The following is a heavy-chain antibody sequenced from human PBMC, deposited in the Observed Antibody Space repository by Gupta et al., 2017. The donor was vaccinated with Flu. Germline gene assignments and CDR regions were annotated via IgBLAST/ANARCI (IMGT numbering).Heavy chain of an antibody. CDR1: GFNLSSYG. CDR2: IAYDGSNK. V-gene: IGHV3-30*18. J-gene: IGHJ4*02. Sequence: QVQLVESGGGVVQPGRSLRLSCPASGFNLSSYGRHLVRQAPGKGLAWVAVIAYDGSNKYYADSVKGRFTISRDNSKKTLYLQMNSLRAEDTAVYYCAKDLATGIAAAGMFDYWGQGTLVTVSS. D-gene: IGHD6-13*01. CDR3: AKDLATGIAAAGMFDY.